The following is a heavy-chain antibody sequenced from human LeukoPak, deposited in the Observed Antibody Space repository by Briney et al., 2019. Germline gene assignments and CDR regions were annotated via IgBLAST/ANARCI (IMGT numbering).Heavy chain of an antibody. CDR3: ARLGYSSSWSDY. CDR1: GGSISGYY. V-gene: IGHV4-59*08. D-gene: IGHD6-13*01. CDR2: MYYSGTT. Sequence: PSETLSLTCTVSGGSISGYYWSWIRQPPGKGLEWIGYMYYSGTTNYNPSLKSRVTIFVDTSKNQLSLKLSSVTAADTAVYYCARLGYSSSWSDYWGQGTLVTVSS. J-gene: IGHJ4*02.